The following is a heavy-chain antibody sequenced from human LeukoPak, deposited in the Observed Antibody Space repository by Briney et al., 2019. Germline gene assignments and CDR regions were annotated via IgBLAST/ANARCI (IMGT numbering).Heavy chain of an antibody. CDR3: ARPTGIDAAGIWNF. D-gene: IGHD6-13*01. Sequence: PGGSLRLSCAASGFTFSSFWMSWVRQAPGKGLEWVASIKPDGSEKYYVDSVKGRFTISRDNAKNSLYLQMNSLRAEDTAVYYCARPTGIDAAGIWNFWGQGTLVTVSS. CDR2: IKPDGSEK. CDR1: GFTFSSFW. J-gene: IGHJ4*02. V-gene: IGHV3-7*01.